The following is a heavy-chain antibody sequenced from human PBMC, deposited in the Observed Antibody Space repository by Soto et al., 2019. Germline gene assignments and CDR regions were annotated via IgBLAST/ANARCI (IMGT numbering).Heavy chain of an antibody. CDR1: GFTFSSYA. Sequence: EVQLLESGGDVVRPGGSLRLSCAASGFTFSSYAMGWVRQAPGKGLEWVAGVSRAGTYTFYADSVRGRFSISRDNSRDTVDLDMNDLRGDDTAVYFCVKYTVTEDLGESWGQGTLVSVSS. CDR3: VKYTVTEDLGES. CDR2: VSRAGTYT. D-gene: IGHD3-16*01. J-gene: IGHJ5*02. V-gene: IGHV3-23*01.